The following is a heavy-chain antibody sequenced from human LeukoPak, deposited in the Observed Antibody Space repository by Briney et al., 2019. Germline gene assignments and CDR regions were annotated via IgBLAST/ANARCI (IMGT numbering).Heavy chain of an antibody. CDR1: GYTFTSYD. D-gene: IGHD3-22*01. J-gene: IGHJ4*02. CDR3: ARVEFISGYSHVY. CDR2: MNPNSGNT. V-gene: IGHV1-8*01. Sequence: ASVKVSCKASGYTFTSYDINWVRQATRQGLEWMGWMNPNSGNTGYAQKFQGRVTMTRSIFISTAYMELSGLRSEDTAVYYCARVEFISGYSHVYWGQGTLVTVSS.